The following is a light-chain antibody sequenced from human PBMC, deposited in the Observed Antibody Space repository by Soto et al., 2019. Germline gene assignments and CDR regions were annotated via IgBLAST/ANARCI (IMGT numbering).Light chain of an antibody. CDR3: SSYTSISTYV. CDR1: NSDVGGYNF. J-gene: IGLJ1*01. CDR2: DVT. Sequence: QSVLTQPASVSGSPGQSITISCTGTNSDVGGYNFVSWYQQHPDKAPKLMIYDVTNRPSGVSNRFSGSKSGNTASLTISGLQAEDEADYYCSSYTSISTYVFGTGTKLTVL. V-gene: IGLV2-14*01.